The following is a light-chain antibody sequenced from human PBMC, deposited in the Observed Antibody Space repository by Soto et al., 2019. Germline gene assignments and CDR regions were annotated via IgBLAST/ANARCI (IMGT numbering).Light chain of an antibody. CDR2: DVT. Sequence: QSALTQPASVSGSPGQSITISCTGTSSDVGAYNYVSWYQQHPGKAPKLMIYDVTNRPSGVSNRFSGSKSGYTASLTISGLHAEDEADYYFSSYTTSSTYVFGTGTKLTVL. J-gene: IGLJ1*01. CDR1: SSDVGAYNY. V-gene: IGLV2-14*03. CDR3: SSYTTSSTYV.